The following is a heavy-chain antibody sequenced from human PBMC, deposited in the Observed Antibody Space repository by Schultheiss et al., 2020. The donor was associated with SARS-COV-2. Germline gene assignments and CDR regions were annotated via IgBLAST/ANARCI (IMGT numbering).Heavy chain of an antibody. Sequence: ASVKVSCKASGYTFTGYYMHWVRQAPGQGLEWMGWINPNSGGTNYAQKFQGRVTMTRDTSTSTAYMELRSLRSDDTAVYYCARSYSREYFDYWGQGTLVTVSS. D-gene: IGHD6-13*01. CDR2: INPNSGGT. J-gene: IGHJ4*02. CDR1: GYTFTGYY. CDR3: ARSYSREYFDY. V-gene: IGHV1-2*02.